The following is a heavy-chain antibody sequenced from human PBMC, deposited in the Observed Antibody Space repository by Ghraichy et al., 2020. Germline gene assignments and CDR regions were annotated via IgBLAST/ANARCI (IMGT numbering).Heavy chain of an antibody. J-gene: IGHJ4*02. CDR1: GESVGVYY. D-gene: IGHD6-13*01. V-gene: IGHV4-59*02. CDR3: ARTYRIAAAGNFFDY. CDR2: IFYTGST. Sequence: GSLRLSCTVSGESVGVYYWSWIRQPPGKGLEWIGYIFYTGSTTYTPSLQSRVTISIDTSKNQFSLRLRSVTAADTAFYYCARTYRIAAAGNFFDYWGQGSLVTVSS.